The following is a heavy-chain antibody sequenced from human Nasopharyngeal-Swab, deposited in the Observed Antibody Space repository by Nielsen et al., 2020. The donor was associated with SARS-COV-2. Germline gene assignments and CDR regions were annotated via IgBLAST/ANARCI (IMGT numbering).Heavy chain of an antibody. CDR2: IYTSGST. CDR1: GGSVSSGSYY. Sequence: LRLSCTLSGGSVSSGSYYCSWIRQPAGKGLEWIGRIYTSGSTNYNSSLKSRVTITVDTSQNQFSLKLSSVTAADTAVYYCARGVGFCTNGVCYNKDYYYYYYMDVWGKGTTVTVSS. V-gene: IGHV4-61*02. J-gene: IGHJ6*03. D-gene: IGHD2-8*01. CDR3: ARGVGFCTNGVCYNKDYYYYYYMDV.